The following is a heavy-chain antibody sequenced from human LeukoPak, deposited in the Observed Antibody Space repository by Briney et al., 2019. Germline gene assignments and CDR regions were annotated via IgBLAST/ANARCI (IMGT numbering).Heavy chain of an antibody. Sequence: PSETLSLTCTVSGGSISSNSYYSYYWAWMRQPPGKGLEWIGTTQHYGSTYYNPSLKSRVTISVDTSKNQFSLKLSSVTAADTAVYYCARDGDSGYDLNWFDPWGQGTLVTVSS. CDR3: ARDGDSGYDLNWFDP. V-gene: IGHV4-39*07. CDR2: TQHYGST. D-gene: IGHD5-12*01. J-gene: IGHJ5*02. CDR1: GGSISSNSYYSYY.